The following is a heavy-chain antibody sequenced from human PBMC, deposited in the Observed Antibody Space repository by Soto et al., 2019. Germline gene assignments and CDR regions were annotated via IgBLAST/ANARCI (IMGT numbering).Heavy chain of an antibody. CDR3: AKDRDGDFWSGSPRYYYYIMDV. J-gene: IGHJ6*02. CDR2: ISGRGDRT. CDR1: GFTFSNYV. D-gene: IGHD3-3*01. Sequence: PGGSLRLSCAASGFTFSNYVMTWVRQAPGKGLEWVSAISGRGDRTYYAGSVKGRFTISRDNSKNTVSLQMSSLRAEDTAVYYCAKDRDGDFWSGSPRYYYYIMDVWGQGTTVTVSS. V-gene: IGHV3-23*01.